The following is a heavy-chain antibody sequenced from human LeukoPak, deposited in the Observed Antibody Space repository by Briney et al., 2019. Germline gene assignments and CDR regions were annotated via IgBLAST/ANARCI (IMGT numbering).Heavy chain of an antibody. CDR1: GGSISSYY. CDR3: ARSYDSRGYYYYGMDV. V-gene: IGHV4-59*01. J-gene: IGHJ6*02. D-gene: IGHD3-22*01. CDR2: IYYSGST. Sequence: SETLSLTCAVSGGSISSYYGGWIRQPPGKGLEWIGYIYYSGSTGYNPSLKSRVTISVDTSKNQFSLKLSSVTAADTAVYYCARSYDSRGYYYYGMDVWGQGTTVTVSS.